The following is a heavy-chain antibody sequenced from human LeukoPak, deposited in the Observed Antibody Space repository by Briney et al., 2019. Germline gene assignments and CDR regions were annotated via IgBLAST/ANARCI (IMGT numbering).Heavy chain of an antibody. J-gene: IGHJ4*02. CDR3: AKMDFGSGSYYILNSPDY. CDR1: GFTFSSYA. V-gene: IGHV3-23*01. CDR2: ISGGGSST. Sequence: GGSLRLSCAASGFTFSSYAMSWVRQAPGEGLEWVSGISGGGSSTNYADSVKGRFTISRDNSKNTLYLQVNSLRADDTAVYYCAKMDFGSGSYYILNSPDYWGQGTLVTVSS. D-gene: IGHD3-10*01.